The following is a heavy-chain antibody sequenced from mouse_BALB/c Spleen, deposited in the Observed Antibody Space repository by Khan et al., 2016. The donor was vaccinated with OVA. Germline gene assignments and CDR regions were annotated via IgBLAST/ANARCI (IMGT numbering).Heavy chain of an antibody. CDR1: GYTFTDYY. D-gene: IGHD4-1*02. Sequence: QVQLQQSGAELARPGASVKLSCKASGYTFTDYYITWVKQRTGQGLEWIGEIYPGSGNIYYNENFKGKATLTADKSSSTAYMHLSSLTSEDSAVYFCARVDTTSLDYWGQGTTHAVSS. J-gene: IGHJ2*01. CDR2: IYPGSGNI. CDR3: ARVDTTSLDY. V-gene: IGHV1-77*01.